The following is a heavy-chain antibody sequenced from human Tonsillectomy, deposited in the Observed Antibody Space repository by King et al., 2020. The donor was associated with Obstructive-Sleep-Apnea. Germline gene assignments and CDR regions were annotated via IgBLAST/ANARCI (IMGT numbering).Heavy chain of an antibody. V-gene: IGHV3-15*01. CDR3: IIYDNIGWSGYFRH. CDR1: GSTFRNPW. Sequence: VQLVESGGDLVKPGGSLSLSCAVSGSTFRNPWMSWVRQAPGQGLEWVGRIKSKSDGGARDYAAPVKDKFTMSRDDSKNILYLQMDSLKTEDTAIYYCIIYDNIGWSGYFRHWGQGTLVTVSS. CDR2: IKSKSDGGAR. D-gene: IGHD6-19*01. J-gene: IGHJ1*01.